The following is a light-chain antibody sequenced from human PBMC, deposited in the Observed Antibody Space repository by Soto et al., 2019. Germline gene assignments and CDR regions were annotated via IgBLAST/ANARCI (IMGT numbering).Light chain of an antibody. V-gene: IGKV3-20*01. Sequence: EIVLTQSPGTLSLSPGERATLSCRASHSVTSSYLAWYQQKPGQAPRLLIYDASSRATGIPDRFSGSGSGTDFTLTISRLEPEDFAVYYCQQYGSSRTFGQGTKVDIK. CDR1: HSVTSSY. CDR3: QQYGSSRT. CDR2: DAS. J-gene: IGKJ1*01.